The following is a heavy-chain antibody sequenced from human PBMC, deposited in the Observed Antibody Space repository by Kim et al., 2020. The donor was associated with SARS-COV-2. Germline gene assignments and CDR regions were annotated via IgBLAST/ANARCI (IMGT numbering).Heavy chain of an antibody. CDR3: ARTLDGDAPDY. D-gene: IGHD4-17*01. V-gene: IGHV4-34*01. J-gene: IGHJ4*02. CDR2: T. Sequence: TTYNPSLKGRVTISVDTSKNQFSLKLSSVTAADTAVYYCARTLDGDAPDYWGQGTLVTVSS.